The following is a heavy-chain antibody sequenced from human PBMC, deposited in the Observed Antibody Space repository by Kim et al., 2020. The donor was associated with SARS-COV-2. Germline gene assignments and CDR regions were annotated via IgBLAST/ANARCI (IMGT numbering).Heavy chain of an antibody. V-gene: IGHV3-15*01. CDR2: IKSKTDGGTT. D-gene: IGHD3-22*01. J-gene: IGHJ3*02. Sequence: GGSLRLSCAASGFTFSNAWMSWVRQAPGKGLEWVGRIKSKTDGGTTDYAAPVKGRFTISRDDSKNTLYLQMNSLKTEDTAVYYCTTGRSDYYDSSGYYYDHAFDIWGQGTMVTVSS. CDR1: GFTFSNAW. CDR3: TTGRSDYYDSSGYYYDHAFDI.